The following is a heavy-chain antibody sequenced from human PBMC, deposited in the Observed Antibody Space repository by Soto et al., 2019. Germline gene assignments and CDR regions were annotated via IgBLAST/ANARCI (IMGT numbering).Heavy chain of an antibody. D-gene: IGHD3-10*01. Sequence: SETLSLTCTVSGGSISSSSYYWGWIRQPPGKGLEWIGSIYYSGSTYYNPSLKSRVTISVDTSKNQFSLKLSSVTAADTAVYYCAKGGSGSYSNAFDIWGQGTMVTVSS. CDR1: GGSISSSSYY. J-gene: IGHJ3*02. CDR2: IYYSGST. CDR3: AKGGSGSYSNAFDI. V-gene: IGHV4-39*01.